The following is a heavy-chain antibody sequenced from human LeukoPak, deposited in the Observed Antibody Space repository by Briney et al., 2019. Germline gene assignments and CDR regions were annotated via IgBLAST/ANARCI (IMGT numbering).Heavy chain of an antibody. CDR3: ARGGGSSGWYNDY. CDR1: GGSFSGYY. J-gene: IGHJ4*02. V-gene: IGHV4-34*01. CDR2: INHSGST. Sequence: KPSHTLSLTCAVYGGSFSGYYWSWVRHPPGEGLEWIGEINHSGSTNYNPSLKSRVTISVDTSKNQFSLKLSSVTAADTAVYYCARGGGSSGWYNDYWGQGTLVTVSS. D-gene: IGHD6-19*01.